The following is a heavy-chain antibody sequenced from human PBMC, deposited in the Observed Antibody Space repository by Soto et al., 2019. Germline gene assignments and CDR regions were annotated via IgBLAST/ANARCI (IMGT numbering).Heavy chain of an antibody. CDR3: ARAPDVLRFLEWLPLFDY. CDR2: ISSSSSTI. Sequence: GGSLRLSCAASGFTFSSYSMNWVRQAPGKGLEWVSYISSSSSTIYYADSVKGRFTISRDNAKNSLYLQMNSLRDEDTAVYYCARAPDVLRFLEWLPLFDYWGQGTLVTVSS. J-gene: IGHJ4*02. V-gene: IGHV3-48*02. D-gene: IGHD3-3*01. CDR1: GFTFSSYS.